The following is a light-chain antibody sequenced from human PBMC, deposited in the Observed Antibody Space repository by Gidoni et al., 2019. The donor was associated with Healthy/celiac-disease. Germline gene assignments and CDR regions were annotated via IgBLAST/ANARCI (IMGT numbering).Light chain of an antibody. CDR2: SAS. CDR3: QQSYSTPYT. CDR1: QSISSY. V-gene: IGKV1-39*01. Sequence: DIQMTQSPSSLSASVGDRVTITFRASQSISSYLNWYQQKPGTAPKLLIYSASSLQSGVPSRFSGSGSGTDFTLTISSLQPEDFATYYCQQSYSTPYTFGQGTKLEIK. J-gene: IGKJ2*01.